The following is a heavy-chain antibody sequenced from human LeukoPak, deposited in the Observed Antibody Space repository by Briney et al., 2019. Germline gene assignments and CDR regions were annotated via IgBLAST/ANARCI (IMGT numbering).Heavy chain of an antibody. CDR2: ISYDGSNK. J-gene: IGHJ4*02. CDR3: AKDQEDLTIFPDY. D-gene: IGHD3-9*01. V-gene: IGHV3-30*18. CDR1: GFTFSSYG. Sequence: GGSLRLSCAASGFTFSSYGMHWVRQAPGKGLEWVAVISYDGSNKYYADSVKGRFTISRDNSKNTLYLQMNSLRAEDMAVYYCAKDQEDLTIFPDYWGQGTLVTVSS.